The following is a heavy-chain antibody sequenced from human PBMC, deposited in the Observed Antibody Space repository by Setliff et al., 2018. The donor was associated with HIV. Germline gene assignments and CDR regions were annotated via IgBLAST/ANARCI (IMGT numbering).Heavy chain of an antibody. V-gene: IGHV1-69*10. Sequence: GASVKVSCKASGDTFNSYTFTWVRQAPGQGPEWMGGIITILGIPNYAPKFQHRVTISADESTKTIHTELSNLKSDDTAVYFCAREVGGRNTLGSCVLDYWGQGTPVTVSS. J-gene: IGHJ4*02. CDR3: AREVGGRNTLGSCVLDY. CDR2: IITILGIP. CDR1: GDTFNSYT. D-gene: IGHD1-26*01.